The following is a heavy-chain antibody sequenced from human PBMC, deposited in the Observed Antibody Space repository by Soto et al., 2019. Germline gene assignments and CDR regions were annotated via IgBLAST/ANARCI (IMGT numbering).Heavy chain of an antibody. D-gene: IGHD6-6*01. CDR2: INGSGGST. Sequence: EVQLLESGGGLVQPGGSLRLSCAVSGFTFSSYTMSWVRQAPRKGLEWVSGINGSGGSTYYADSVKGRFTISRDNPKNTLDLQMNSLRGEATAGYYCAPAPTTIAVRHELDVWGKGTTVTVSS. J-gene: IGHJ6*04. V-gene: IGHV3-23*01. CDR3: APAPTTIAVRHELDV. CDR1: GFTFSSYT.